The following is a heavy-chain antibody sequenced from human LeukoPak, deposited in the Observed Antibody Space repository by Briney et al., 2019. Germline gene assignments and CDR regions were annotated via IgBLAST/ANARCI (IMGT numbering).Heavy chain of an antibody. V-gene: IGHV3-23*01. CDR3: AKDGQYSAGWYFDY. D-gene: IGHD6-19*01. J-gene: IGHJ4*02. CDR2: ISVSGGSR. CDR1: GFTFSNYA. Sequence: GGSLRLSCAASGFTFSNYAMSWARQAPGKGLEWVSGISVSGGSRYYADSVKGRFTISRDNSKNTLYLQMNSMRAEDTAVYYCAKDGQYSAGWYFDYWGQGTLVTVSS.